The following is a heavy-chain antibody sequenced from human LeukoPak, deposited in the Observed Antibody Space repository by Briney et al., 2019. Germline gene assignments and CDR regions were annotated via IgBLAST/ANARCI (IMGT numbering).Heavy chain of an antibody. Sequence: GGSLRLSCAASGFTFSSYGMHWVRQAPGKGLEWVAVISYDGSNKYYADSVKGRFTISRDNSKNTLYLQMNSLRAEDTAVYYCARAVQGSTLDYWGQGTLVTVSS. CDR1: GFTFSSYG. V-gene: IGHV3-30*03. J-gene: IGHJ4*02. D-gene: IGHD3-10*01. CDR3: ARAVQGSTLDY. CDR2: ISYDGSNK.